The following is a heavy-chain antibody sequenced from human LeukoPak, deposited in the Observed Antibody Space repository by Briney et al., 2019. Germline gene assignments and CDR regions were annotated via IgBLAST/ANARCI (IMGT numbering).Heavy chain of an antibody. CDR1: GGTFSSYA. CDR2: IIPIFGTA. V-gene: IGHV1-69*13. CDR3: ARGPDYYDSSGYYYYFDY. J-gene: IGHJ4*02. Sequence: ASVKVSCKASGGTFSSYAISWVRQAPGQGLEWMGGIIPIFGTANYAQKFQGRVTITADESTSTAYMELSSLRSEDTAVYYCARGPDYYDSSGYYYYFDYWGQGTLVTVSS. D-gene: IGHD3-22*01.